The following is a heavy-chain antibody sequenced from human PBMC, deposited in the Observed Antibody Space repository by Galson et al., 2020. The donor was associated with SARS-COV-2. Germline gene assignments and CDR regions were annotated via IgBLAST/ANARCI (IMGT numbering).Heavy chain of an antibody. V-gene: IGHV3-72*01. Sequence: QLGESLKISCTASGFIFSDYAMDWVRQAPGKGLERVGRIEHEAWSFTTQYAASAKGRFTISRDDSKNSFYLQMNSLTIEDTAVYYCASALSYSGSVPPAGYWGQGTLITVSS. CDR2: IEHEAWSFTT. J-gene: IGHJ4*02. CDR3: ASALSYSGSVPPAGY. D-gene: IGHD1-26*01. CDR1: GFIFSDYA.